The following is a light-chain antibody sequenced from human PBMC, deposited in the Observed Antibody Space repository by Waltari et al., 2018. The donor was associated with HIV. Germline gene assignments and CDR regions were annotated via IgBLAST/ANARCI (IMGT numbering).Light chain of an antibody. V-gene: IGLV1-47*01. J-gene: IGLJ2*01. CDR3: ATWDDSLSGVV. CDR1: SSNIGNYY. Sequence: QSVLTQPPSASATPGQRVTISGSGSSSNIGNYYVYWYQQLPGATPKVLIFRNTRRPSGVPDRFSGSKSGTSASLAISGLRSEDEADYYCATWDDSLSGVVFGGGTKLTVL. CDR2: RNT.